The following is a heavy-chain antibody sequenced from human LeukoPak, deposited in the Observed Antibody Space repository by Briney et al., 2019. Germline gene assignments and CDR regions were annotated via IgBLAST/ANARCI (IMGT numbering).Heavy chain of an antibody. J-gene: IGHJ4*02. D-gene: IGHD2-2*02. Sequence: GGSLRLSCAASGFTFSSYAMHWVRQAPGRGLEWVSTISGSGDGTYYADSVKGRFTISRDNSKNTLYLQMSSLRAEDTAVYFCAKILGCSTTSCYMGVHYWGQGALVTVSS. CDR2: ISGSGDGT. CDR3: AKILGCSTTSCYMGVHY. CDR1: GFTFSSYA. V-gene: IGHV3-23*01.